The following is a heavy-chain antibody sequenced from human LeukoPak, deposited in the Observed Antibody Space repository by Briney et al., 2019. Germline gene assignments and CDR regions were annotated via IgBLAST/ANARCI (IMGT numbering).Heavy chain of an antibody. CDR3: GRAPLYGSGSDY. V-gene: IGHV1-2*02. D-gene: IGHD3-10*01. CDR2: VNPKSGAT. J-gene: IGHJ4*02. Sequence: ASVKVSCKTSGYTFTAYFVHWVRQAPGQGLEWMGWVNPKSGATIYAQKFQGRVTMTRDTSISTAYMDLSGLRSDVTAIYYCGRAPLYGSGSDYWGQGTLVTVSS. CDR1: GYTFTAYF.